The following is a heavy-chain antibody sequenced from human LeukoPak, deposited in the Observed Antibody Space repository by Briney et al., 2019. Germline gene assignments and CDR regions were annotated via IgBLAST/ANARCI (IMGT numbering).Heavy chain of an antibody. V-gene: IGHV1-18*01. CDR3: ARDCVYSSSCLDAFDI. D-gene: IGHD6-13*01. CDR2: ISAYNGNT. CDR1: GYTFTSFG. J-gene: IGHJ3*02. Sequence: ASAKVSCKASGYTFTSFGISWVRQAPGQGLEWMGWISAYNGNTNYAQKLQGRVTMTTDTSTSTAYMELRSLRSDDTAVYYCARDCVYSSSCLDAFDIWGQGTMVTVSS.